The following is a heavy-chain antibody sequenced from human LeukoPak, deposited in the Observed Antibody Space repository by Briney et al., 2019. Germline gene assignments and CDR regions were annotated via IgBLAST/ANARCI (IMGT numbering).Heavy chain of an antibody. CDR3: ARGPNSGSYFAWFDP. V-gene: IGHV4-34*01. D-gene: IGHD3-10*01. CDR2: INHSGST. CDR1: GGSFSGYY. J-gene: IGHJ5*02. Sequence: KSSETLSLTCAVYGGSFSGYYWSWVRQPPGKGLEWIGEINHSGSTNYNPSFKSRVTISVDTSRNQLSLKLSSVTAADTAVYYCARGPNSGSYFAWFDPWGQGTLVTVSS.